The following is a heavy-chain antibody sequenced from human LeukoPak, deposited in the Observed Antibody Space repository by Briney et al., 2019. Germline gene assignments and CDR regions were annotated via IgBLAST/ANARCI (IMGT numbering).Heavy chain of an antibody. V-gene: IGHV1-69*13. Sequence: GASVKVSCKASGGTFSSFAISWVRQAPGQGLEWMGGIIPIFGTAKYAQKFQGRVTITADESTSTAYMELSSLRSEDSAVYYCARDLDSGYDYWGQGTLVTVSS. J-gene: IGHJ4*02. CDR3: ARDLDSGYDY. CDR1: GGTFSSFA. CDR2: IIPIFGTA. D-gene: IGHD5-12*01.